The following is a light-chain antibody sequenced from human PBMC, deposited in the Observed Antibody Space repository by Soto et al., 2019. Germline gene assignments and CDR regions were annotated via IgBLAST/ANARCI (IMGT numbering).Light chain of an antibody. J-gene: IGKJ1*01. Sequence: DIQMTQSPPTLSASAGDIVTITCRASQSINSRLAWYQQKPGKATKLLIYDVSNLESGVQSRFSGSGSGTEFTLIIRSLQSDDFATYYCQEYSSYWTCGQGTKVDI. CDR3: QEYSSYWT. CDR1: QSINSR. V-gene: IGKV1-5*01. CDR2: DVS.